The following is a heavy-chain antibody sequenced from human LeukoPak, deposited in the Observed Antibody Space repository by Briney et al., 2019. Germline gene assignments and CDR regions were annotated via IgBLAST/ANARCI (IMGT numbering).Heavy chain of an antibody. D-gene: IGHD3-3*01. Sequence: PSETLSLTCTVSGGSISSYYWSWIRQPPGKGLEWIGYIYYSGSTNYTPSLKSRVTISVDTSKNQFSLKLSSVTAADTAVYYCARSGPRSYYDFWSGIDAFDIWGQGTMVTVSS. J-gene: IGHJ3*02. CDR2: IYYSGST. CDR1: GGSISSYY. CDR3: ARSGPRSYYDFWSGIDAFDI. V-gene: IGHV4-59*01.